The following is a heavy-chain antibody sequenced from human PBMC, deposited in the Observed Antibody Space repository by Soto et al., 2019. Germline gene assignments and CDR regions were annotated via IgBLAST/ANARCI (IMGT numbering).Heavy chain of an antibody. CDR1: GFTFGSYA. CDR3: ARVRYPSAPRRPLDYYFMAV. V-gene: IGHV3-23*04. D-gene: IGHD1-20*01. J-gene: IGHJ6*03. Sequence: VQLVESGGGLVQPGGSLRLSCAASGFTFGSYAMTWVRQAPGQGLEWVSGSSGGGGRYYSDSVEARFTISRDNPKNLLYLQMNTLRVEDTGVYFCARVRYPSAPRRPLDYYFMAVWGNGTTITVSS. CDR2: SSGGGGR.